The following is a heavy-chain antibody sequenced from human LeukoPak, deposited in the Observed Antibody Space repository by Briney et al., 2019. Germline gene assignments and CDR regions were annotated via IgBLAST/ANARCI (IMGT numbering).Heavy chain of an antibody. D-gene: IGHD3-22*01. CDR1: GFTFSSYS. CDR2: TSSSSSTI. J-gene: IGHJ4*02. Sequence: GGSLRLSCAASGFTFSSYSMNWVRQAPGKGLEWVSYTSSSSSTIYYADSVKGRFTISRDNAKNSLYLQMNSLRAEDTAVYYCARDARYYYDSSGYYYWGQGTLVTVSS. V-gene: IGHV3-48*01. CDR3: ARDARYYYDSSGYYY.